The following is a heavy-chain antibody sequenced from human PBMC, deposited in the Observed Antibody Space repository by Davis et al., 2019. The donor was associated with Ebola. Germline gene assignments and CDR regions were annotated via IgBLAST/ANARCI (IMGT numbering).Heavy chain of an antibody. V-gene: IGHV1-69*04. D-gene: IGHD4-17*01. CDR3: ARVGTTMTPAYFDS. Sequence: SVKVSCKASGGSFSSSDINWVRQAPGQGLEWMGRIIHILNIPKYEQKFQGRVTFTADRSTSTAYMELSRLRSEDTAMYYCARVGTTMTPAYFDSWGQGTLVNVSS. J-gene: IGHJ4*02. CDR1: GGSFSSSD. CDR2: IIHILNIP.